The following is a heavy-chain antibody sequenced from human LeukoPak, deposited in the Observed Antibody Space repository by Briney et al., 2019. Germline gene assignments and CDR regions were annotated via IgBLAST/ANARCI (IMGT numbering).Heavy chain of an antibody. CDR3: VTGHLVWDLGYYFDY. D-gene: IGHD3-16*01. V-gene: IGHV3-64D*09. J-gene: IGHJ4*02. CDR2: ISSNGGGT. Sequence: GRSLSLTCTASGCTVSSNAMHWCRQAPGKGLEYVSAISSNGGGTYYADSVKGRFTISRDNSKNTLYLQMSSLRAEDTAVYYCVTGHLVWDLGYYFDYWGQGTLVTVSS. CDR1: GCTVSSNA.